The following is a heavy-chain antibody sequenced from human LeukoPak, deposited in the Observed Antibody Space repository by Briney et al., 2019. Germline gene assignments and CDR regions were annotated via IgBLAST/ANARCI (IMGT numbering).Heavy chain of an antibody. V-gene: IGHV4-34*01. CDR3: ARPLHCSGGSCHDY. Sequence: NPSETLSLTCAVYGGSFSGYYWSWIRQPPGKGLEWIREINHSGSTNYNPSLKSRLTISVDTSKNQFSLKLTSVAAADTAVYYCARPLHCSGGSCHDYWGQGTLVTVSS. CDR2: INHSGST. CDR1: GGSFSGYY. D-gene: IGHD2-15*01. J-gene: IGHJ4*02.